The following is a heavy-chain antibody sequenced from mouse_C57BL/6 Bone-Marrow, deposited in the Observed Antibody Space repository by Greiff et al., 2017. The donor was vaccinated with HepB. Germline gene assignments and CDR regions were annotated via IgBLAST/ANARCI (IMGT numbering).Heavy chain of an antibody. Sequence: QVHVKQPGAELVKPGASVKMSCKASGYTFTSYWITWVKQRPGQGLEWIGDIYPGSGSTNYNEKFKSKATLTVDTSSSTAYMQLSSLTSEDSAVYYCARRELDGYYGYAMDYWGQGTSVTVSS. J-gene: IGHJ4*01. V-gene: IGHV1-55*01. CDR2: IYPGSGST. D-gene: IGHD2-3*01. CDR3: ARRELDGYYGYAMDY. CDR1: GYTFTSYW.